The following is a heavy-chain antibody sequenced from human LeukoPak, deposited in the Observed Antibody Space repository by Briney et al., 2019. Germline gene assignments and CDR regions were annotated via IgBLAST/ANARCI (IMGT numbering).Heavy chain of an antibody. CDR2: FDPEDGET. J-gene: IGHJ6*03. D-gene: IGHD6-6*01. Sequence: GASVKVSCKVSGYTLTGLSMHWVRQAPGKGLEWMGGFDPEDGETIYAQKFQGRVTMTEDTSTDTAYMELSSLRSEDTAVYYCATDSARPEMNYYYYMDVWGKGTTVTVSS. V-gene: IGHV1-24*01. CDR1: GYTLTGLS. CDR3: ATDSARPEMNYYYYMDV.